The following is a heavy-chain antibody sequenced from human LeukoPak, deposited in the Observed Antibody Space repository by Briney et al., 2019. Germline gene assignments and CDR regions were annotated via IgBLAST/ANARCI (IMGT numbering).Heavy chain of an antibody. CDR1: GYTFTSYD. CDR3: ARGGDNWNDGWDYFDY. Sequence: ASVKVSCKASGYTFTSYDINWVRQATGQGLEWMGWMNPNSGNTGYAQKFQGRVTMTRDTSTSTVYMELSSLRSEDTAVYYCARGGDNWNDGWDYFDYWGQGTLVTVSS. CDR2: MNPNSGNT. D-gene: IGHD1-20*01. V-gene: IGHV1-8*01. J-gene: IGHJ4*02.